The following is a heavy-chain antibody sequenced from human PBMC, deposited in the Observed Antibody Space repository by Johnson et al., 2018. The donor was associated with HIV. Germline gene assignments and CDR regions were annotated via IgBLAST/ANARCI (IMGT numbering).Heavy chain of an antibody. Sequence: VQLVESGGGLVQPGGSLRLSCTASGFRFTNYWMSWVRQAPGKGLEWVAIIKQDGSEKYYVDSVKGRFTISRDNAKNSLYLQMNSLRAEDTAVYYCARAMYYYDTSGYLIRPRAFDIWGQGTVITVSS. CDR1: GFRFTNYW. J-gene: IGHJ3*02. CDR3: ARAMYYYDTSGYLIRPRAFDI. D-gene: IGHD3-22*01. V-gene: IGHV3-7*01. CDR2: IKQDGSEK.